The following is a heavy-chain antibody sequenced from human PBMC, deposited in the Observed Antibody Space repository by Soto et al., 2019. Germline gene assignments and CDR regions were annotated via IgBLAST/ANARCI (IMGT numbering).Heavy chain of an antibody. CDR3: ATLRSYKAEY. V-gene: IGHV4-39*01. Sequence: LSLTWTVAGASISSSGHYRGWIRQPPGKGLEWIGTISYSGSPNYNSTLKSRITISVDTSKSQFSLRLSSVTAADTAVYYCATLRSYKAEYWGQGTLVTVSS. CDR1: GASISSSGHY. J-gene: IGHJ4*02. D-gene: IGHD1-20*01. CDR2: ISYSGSP.